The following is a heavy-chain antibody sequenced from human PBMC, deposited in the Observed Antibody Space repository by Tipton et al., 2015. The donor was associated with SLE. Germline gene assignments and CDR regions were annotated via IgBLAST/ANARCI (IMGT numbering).Heavy chain of an antibody. J-gene: IGHJ3*02. CDR1: GGTFSSYS. CDR2: ISTYNRNT. CDR3: ARETAPITGERGAFDI. Sequence: QLVQSGPEVKKPGSSVKVSCKASGGTFSSYSISWVRQAPGQGLEWLGWISTYNRNTKYAQKFQGRVTMTTDTSTSTAYMELRSLRSDDTAVYYCARETAPITGERGAFDIWGQGTMVTVSS. D-gene: IGHD7-27*01. V-gene: IGHV1-18*01.